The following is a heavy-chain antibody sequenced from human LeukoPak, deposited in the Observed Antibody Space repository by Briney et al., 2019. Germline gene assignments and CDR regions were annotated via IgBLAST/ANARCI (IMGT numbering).Heavy chain of an antibody. V-gene: IGHV3-23*01. CDR3: AKGGMVRGVRYYYYMDV. CDR1: GFTFSSYS. Sequence: PGGSLRLSCAASGFTFSSYSMNWVRQAPGKGLEWVSAISGSGGSTYYADSVKGRFTISRDNSKNTLYLQMNSLRAEDTAVYYCAKGGMVRGVRYYYYMDVWGKGTTVTVSS. D-gene: IGHD3-10*01. J-gene: IGHJ6*03. CDR2: ISGSGGST.